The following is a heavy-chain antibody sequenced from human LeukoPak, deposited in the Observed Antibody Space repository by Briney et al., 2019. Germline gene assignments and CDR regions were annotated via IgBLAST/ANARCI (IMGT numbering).Heavy chain of an antibody. Sequence: GGSLRLSCAASGFTFSSYAMHWVRQAPGKGLEWVAVISYDGSNKYYADSVKGRFTISRDNSKNTLYLQMNSLRAEDAAVYYCAKLTGSNCYLPVDYWGQGALVTVSS. J-gene: IGHJ4*02. D-gene: IGHD2-21*02. CDR1: GFTFSSYA. CDR3: AKLTGSNCYLPVDY. V-gene: IGHV3-30-3*02. CDR2: ISYDGSNK.